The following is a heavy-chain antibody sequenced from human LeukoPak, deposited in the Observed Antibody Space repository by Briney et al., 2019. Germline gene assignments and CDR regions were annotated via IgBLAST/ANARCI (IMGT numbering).Heavy chain of an antibody. D-gene: IGHD6-13*01. V-gene: IGHV4-39*01. CDR2: IYYSGST. Sequence: PSETLSLTCTVSGGSISSSSYYWGWIRQPPGKGLEWIGSIYYSGSTYYNPSLKSRVTISVDTSKNQFSLKLSSVTAADTAVYYCARHSEIAAAGPFDYWGQGTLVTVSS. J-gene: IGHJ4*02. CDR1: GGSISSSSYY. CDR3: ARHSEIAAAGPFDY.